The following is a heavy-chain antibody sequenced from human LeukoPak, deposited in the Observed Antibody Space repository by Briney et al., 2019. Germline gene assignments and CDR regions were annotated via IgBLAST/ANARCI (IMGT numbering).Heavy chain of an antibody. Sequence: ASVKVSCKASGYTFTSYGISWVRQAPGQGLEWMGWISAYNGNTNYAQKLQGRVTMTTDTSTSTAYMELGSLRSDDTAVYYCARGEGRYHSSGWYWNYWGQGTLVTVSS. V-gene: IGHV1-18*04. CDR1: GYTFTSYG. CDR2: ISAYNGNT. D-gene: IGHD6-19*01. CDR3: ARGEGRYHSSGWYWNY. J-gene: IGHJ4*02.